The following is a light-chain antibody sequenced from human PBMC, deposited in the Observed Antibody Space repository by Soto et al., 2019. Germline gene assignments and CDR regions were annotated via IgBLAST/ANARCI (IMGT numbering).Light chain of an antibody. CDR1: QSVSSSY. J-gene: IGKJ5*01. CDR3: QQYSSSPT. CDR2: GAS. Sequence: EIVLTQSPGTMSLSPGERATLSCRASQSVSSSYLAWYQQKAGQAPRLLIFGASSRATGIPDRFSGSGSGTDFTLTISRLEPEDFAVYYCQQYSSSPTVGQGTRLEIK. V-gene: IGKV3-20*01.